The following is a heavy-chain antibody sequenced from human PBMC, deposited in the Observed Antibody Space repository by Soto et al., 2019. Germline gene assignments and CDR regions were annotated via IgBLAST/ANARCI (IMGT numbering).Heavy chain of an antibody. CDR3: ARTVGAGWFDP. CDR2: IDYSGST. CDR1: GGSISTYY. V-gene: IGHV4-59*01. D-gene: IGHD1-26*01. J-gene: IGHJ5*02. Sequence: PSETLSLTCTVSGGSISTYYWSWIRQPPGRGLEWIGYIDYSGSTKYNPSLKSRVTMTVDTSKNQFSLKLSSVIAADTAVYYCARTVGAGWFDPWGQGTPVTVSS.